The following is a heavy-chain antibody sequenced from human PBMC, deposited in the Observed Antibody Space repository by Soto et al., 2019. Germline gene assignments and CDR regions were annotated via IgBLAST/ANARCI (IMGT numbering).Heavy chain of an antibody. V-gene: IGHV3-23*01. CDR3: AKDGSPDLEMATIDAFDI. J-gene: IGHJ3*02. CDR2: LSGGGGST. CDR1: GFTFGAFA. Sequence: GSLRLSCAASGFTFGAFAMAWVRQRPGNGLEWVSSLSGGGGSTYYNNSVRGRFTISRDNSKNTLYLQMNSLRAEDTAVYYCAKDGSPDLEMATIDAFDIWGQGTMVTVSS. D-gene: IGHD5-12*01.